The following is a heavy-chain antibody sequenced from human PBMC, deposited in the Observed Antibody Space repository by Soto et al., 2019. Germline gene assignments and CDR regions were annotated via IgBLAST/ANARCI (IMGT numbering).Heavy chain of an antibody. D-gene: IGHD3-16*01. CDR3: ARDKGDKVAYGMDV. Sequence: GGSLRLSCTVSGFTLSSCEMNWVRQAPGKGLEWVSYINAAGVTIYADSVKGRFTISRDNAQNSLFLQMNSLRAEDTALYYCARDKGDKVAYGMDVWGQGTTVTVSS. V-gene: IGHV3-48*03. CDR2: INAAGVT. J-gene: IGHJ6*02. CDR1: GFTLSSCE.